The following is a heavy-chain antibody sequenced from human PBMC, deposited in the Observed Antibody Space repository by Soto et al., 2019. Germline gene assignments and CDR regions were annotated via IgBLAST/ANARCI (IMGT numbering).Heavy chain of an antibody. D-gene: IGHD6-13*01. CDR1: GFTFGDYA. Sequence: PGGSLRLSCTASGFTFGDYAMSWFRQAPGKGLEWVGFIRNKAYGGTTEYAASVKGRFTISRDDSKSIAYLQMNSLKTEDTAVYYCTRAILIAAAGTGCFDYWGQGTLVTVSS. J-gene: IGHJ4*02. V-gene: IGHV3-49*03. CDR2: IRNKAYGGTT. CDR3: TRAILIAAAGTGCFDY.